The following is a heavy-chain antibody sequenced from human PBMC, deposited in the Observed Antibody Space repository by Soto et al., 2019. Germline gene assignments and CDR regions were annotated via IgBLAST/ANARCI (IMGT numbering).Heavy chain of an antibody. Sequence: QVQLVESGGGVVQPGRSLRLSCAASGYTFSSYGMHWVRQAPGKGLEWVVVISYDGSKEYYTDSVKGRFTISRDSSENTVYLQMNSLRAEDTAVYYCARDLADRSLYNWFDPWGQGTLVTVSS. CDR3: ARDLADRSLYNWFDP. J-gene: IGHJ5*02. CDR1: GYTFSSYG. V-gene: IGHV3-30-3*01. D-gene: IGHD2-15*01. CDR2: ISYDGSKE.